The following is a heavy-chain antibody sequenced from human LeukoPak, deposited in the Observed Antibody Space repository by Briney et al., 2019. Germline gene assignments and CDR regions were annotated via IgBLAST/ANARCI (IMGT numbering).Heavy chain of an antibody. V-gene: IGHV4-39*07. CDR3: ARDTGGGATAFDY. Sequence: SETLSLTCTVSGGSINSRSYYWGWIRQPPGTGLEWIGSIYYSGRTFYKPSLKSRVTISIDTSKNQFSLKLSSVTAADTAVYYFARDTGGGATAFDYWGQGTLVTVSS. J-gene: IGHJ4*02. CDR2: IYYSGRT. D-gene: IGHD1-26*01. CDR1: GGSINSRSYY.